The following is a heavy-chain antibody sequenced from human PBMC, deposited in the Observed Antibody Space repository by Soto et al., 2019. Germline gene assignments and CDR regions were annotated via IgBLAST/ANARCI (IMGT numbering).Heavy chain of an antibody. CDR2: INDRGSV. CDR3: ARESRDILTGPPWVWYFDL. CDR1: GGSFGGYY. Sequence: QLQQWGAGPLRPLETLSLTCGVSGGSFGGYYWAWIRQSPEKGLEWIGEINDRGSVNYNPSLKSRVSISVDTSKSHYSLTLRSVTAADTAIYYCARESRDILTGPPWVWYFDLWGRGTLVTVSS. J-gene: IGHJ2*01. V-gene: IGHV4-34*02. D-gene: IGHD3-9*01.